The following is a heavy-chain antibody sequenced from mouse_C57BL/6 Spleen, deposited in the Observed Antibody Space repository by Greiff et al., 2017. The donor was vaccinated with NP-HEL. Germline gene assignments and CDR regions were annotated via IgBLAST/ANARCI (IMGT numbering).Heavy chain of an antibody. V-gene: IGHV1-82*01. J-gene: IGHJ4*01. CDR1: GYAFSSSW. CDR3: AREGYAMDY. CDR2: IYPGDGDT. Sequence: QVQLQQSGPELVKPGASVKISCKASGYAFSSSWMNWVKQRPGKGLEWIGRIYPGDGDTNYNGKFKGKATLTSDKSSSTAYMQLSSLTAEDSAVYLCAREGYAMDYWGQGTSVTVSS.